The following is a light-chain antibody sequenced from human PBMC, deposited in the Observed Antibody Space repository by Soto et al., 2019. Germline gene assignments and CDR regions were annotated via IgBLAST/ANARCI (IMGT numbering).Light chain of an antibody. CDR1: SSDVGGYNY. CDR2: DVS. V-gene: IGLV2-14*03. J-gene: IGLJ1*01. CDR3: SSYTSSSTLVV. Sequence: QSALTQPASVSGSPGQSITISCTGTSSDVGGYNYVSWNQHHPGKAPKLMIYDVSNRPSGVSNRFSGSKSGNTASLTISGLQAEDEADYYCSSYTSSSTLVVFGTGTKLTVL.